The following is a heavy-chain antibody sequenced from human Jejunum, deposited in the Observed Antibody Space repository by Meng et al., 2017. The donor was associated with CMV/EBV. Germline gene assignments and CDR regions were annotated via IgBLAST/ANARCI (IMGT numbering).Heavy chain of an antibody. V-gene: IGHV3-43D*03. Sequence: FDDEDRNWVRQGPGRGLEWVSMVSRNGGTTYYADSVKGRFTISRDNRKNSLHLQMNSLRVEDTAFYYCAKDIDSGDYFYGMDVWGQGTTVTVSS. J-gene: IGHJ6*02. CDR2: VSRNGGTT. CDR1: FDDED. CDR3: AKDIDSGDYFYGMDV.